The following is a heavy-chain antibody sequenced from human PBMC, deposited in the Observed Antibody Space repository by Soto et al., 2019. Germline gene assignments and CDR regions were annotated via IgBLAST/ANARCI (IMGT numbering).Heavy chain of an antibody. J-gene: IGHJ6*02. CDR3: ARDRVDV. V-gene: IGHV3-30-3*01. D-gene: IGHD3-10*01. CDR1: GFTFSSYA. Sequence: QVQLVESGGGVVQPGRSLRLSCAASGFTFSSYAMHWVRQAPGKGVEWVAVISYDGSNKYYADSVKGRFTISRDNSKNTLYLQMNSLRAEDTAVYYCARDRVDVWGQGTTVTVSS. CDR2: ISYDGSNK.